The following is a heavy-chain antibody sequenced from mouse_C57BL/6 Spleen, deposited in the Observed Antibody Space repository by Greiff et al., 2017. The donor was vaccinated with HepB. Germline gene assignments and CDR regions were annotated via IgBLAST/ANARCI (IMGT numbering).Heavy chain of an antibody. Sequence: QVQLQQPGAELVMPGASVKLSCKASGYTFTSYWMHWVKQRPGQGLEWIGEIDPSDSYTNYNQTFKGKSTLTVDKSSSTAYMQRSSLTSEDSAVYYCERRRDEYDYYAMDYWGQGTSVTVSA. V-gene: IGHV1-69*01. CDR1: GYTFTSYW. CDR2: IDPSDSYT. CDR3: ERRRDEYDYYAMDY. J-gene: IGHJ4*01. D-gene: IGHD5-1*01.